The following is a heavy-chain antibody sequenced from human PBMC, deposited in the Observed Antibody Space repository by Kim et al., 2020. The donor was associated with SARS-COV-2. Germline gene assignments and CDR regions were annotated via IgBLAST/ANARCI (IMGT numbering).Heavy chain of an antibody. CDR2: ISVSNGNT. CDR3: ASSKWDLSAVDY. Sequence: ASVKVSCEASRHTFNNLAVEGITWVRQAPGQGLEWLGWISVSNGNTKYAEKFQARLTLSTDTSTEKAYMDLKTLRFDDTAVYYFASSKWDLSAVDYWDQG. V-gene: IGHV1-18*01. CDR1: RHTFNNLAVEG. J-gene: IGHJ4*02. D-gene: IGHD1-26*01.